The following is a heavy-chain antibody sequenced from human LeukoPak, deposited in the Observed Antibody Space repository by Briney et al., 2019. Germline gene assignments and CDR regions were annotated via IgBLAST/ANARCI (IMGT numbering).Heavy chain of an antibody. J-gene: IGHJ4*02. Sequence: ASVKVSCKASGYTFTSYGISWVRQAPGQGLEWMGWISAYNGNTNYAQKLQGRVTMTTDTSTSTAYMELRSLRSDDTAVYYCARDKPPAYIAAAPPFDYGAQETLVTASS. D-gene: IGHD6-13*01. CDR2: ISAYNGNT. CDR1: GYTFTSYG. CDR3: ARDKPPAYIAAAPPFDY. V-gene: IGHV1-18*01.